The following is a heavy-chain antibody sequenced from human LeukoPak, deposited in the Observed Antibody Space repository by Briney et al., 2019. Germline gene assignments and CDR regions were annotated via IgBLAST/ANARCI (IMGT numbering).Heavy chain of an antibody. Sequence: GGSLRLSCAVSGVNLSDNYMSWVRQAPGKGLGWVSSISCNSCYIYYADSVKGRFTISRDNAKNSMYLQMNSLRAEDTAVYYCARAVPHITMIVVSSSAFDIWGQGTMVTVSS. V-gene: IGHV3-11*06. CDR1: GVNLSDNY. CDR3: ARAVPHITMIVVSSSAFDI. J-gene: IGHJ3*02. D-gene: IGHD3-22*01. CDR2: ISCNSCYI.